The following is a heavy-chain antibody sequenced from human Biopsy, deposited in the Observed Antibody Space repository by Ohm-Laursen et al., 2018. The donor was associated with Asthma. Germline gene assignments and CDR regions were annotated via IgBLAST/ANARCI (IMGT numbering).Heavy chain of an antibody. Sequence: SDTLSLTCALNRGPFRGYVWAWIRQPPGKGLEWIGEIPQGGATTVHPSLKSRVTISMDPSKSQLYLSLRSLTAADTAVYYCASGPQWSGLDIWGQGTTVTVSS. CDR3: ASGPQWSGLDI. J-gene: IGHJ6*02. V-gene: IGHV4-34*01. D-gene: IGHD2-8*01. CDR1: RGPFRGYV. CDR2: IPQGGAT.